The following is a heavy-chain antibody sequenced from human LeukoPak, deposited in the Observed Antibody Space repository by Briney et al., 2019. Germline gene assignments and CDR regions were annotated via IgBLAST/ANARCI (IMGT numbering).Heavy chain of an antibody. D-gene: IGHD2-15*01. Sequence: GASVKVSCKASGGTFSSYAISWVRQAPGQGLEWMGEIIPIFGTANYAQKFQGRVTITADESTSTAYMELSSLRSEDTAVYYCARVAEDCGGGSCYSIYYYYYYMDVWGKGTTVTVSS. V-gene: IGHV1-69*13. CDR3: ARVAEDCGGGSCYSIYYYYYYMDV. CDR2: IIPIFGTA. CDR1: GGTFSSYA. J-gene: IGHJ6*03.